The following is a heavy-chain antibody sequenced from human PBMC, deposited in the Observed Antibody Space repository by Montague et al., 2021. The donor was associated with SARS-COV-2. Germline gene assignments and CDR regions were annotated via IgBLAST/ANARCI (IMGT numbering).Heavy chain of an antibody. CDR1: SDSLNPSS. CDR3: ATLTQSNGDF. J-gene: IGHJ4*02. Sequence: SETLSLTCSVSSDSLNPSSWGWIRKPPGQRLEWLGYVYSSGTTNYNPSLTSRIAISVDTSKNQFSLWLDSVTAADTAIYYCATLTQSNGDFWGRGALVTV. D-gene: IGHD4/OR15-4a*01. V-gene: IGHV4-4*08. CDR2: VYSSGTT.